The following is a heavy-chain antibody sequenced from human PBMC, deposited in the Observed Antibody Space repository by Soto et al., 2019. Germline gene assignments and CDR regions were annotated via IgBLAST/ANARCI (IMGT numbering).Heavy chain of an antibody. CDR1: GITVSSNY. Sequence: EVQLVESGGGLVQPGGSLRLSCAASGITVSSNYMSWVRQAPGKGLEWVSVINSGGSTYYAGSVKGRCTISRDNSQNTMDIQMKSLRAKDRAVYDCARELRMGTYYYYAFDIWGQGTMVTVSS. CDR2: INSGGST. V-gene: IGHV3-66*01. CDR3: ARELRMGTYYYYAFDI. J-gene: IGHJ3*02. D-gene: IGHD3-22*01.